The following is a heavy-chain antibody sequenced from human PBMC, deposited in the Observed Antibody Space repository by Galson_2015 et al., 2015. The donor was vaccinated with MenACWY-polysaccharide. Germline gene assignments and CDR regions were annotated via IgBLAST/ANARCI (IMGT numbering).Heavy chain of an antibody. CDR3: ARYEWELQGGNWFDP. D-gene: IGHD1-26*01. CDR2: INAGNGKT. V-gene: IGHV1-3*01. J-gene: IGHJ5*02. Sequence: SVKVSCKASGYRFTDYAIHWVRQAPGQSLEWMGWINAGNGKTKYSQNFQGRVTITRDTSATTGYMELSSLRHEDTAIYYCARYEWELQGGNWFDPWGQGTLVTVSS. CDR1: GYRFTDYA.